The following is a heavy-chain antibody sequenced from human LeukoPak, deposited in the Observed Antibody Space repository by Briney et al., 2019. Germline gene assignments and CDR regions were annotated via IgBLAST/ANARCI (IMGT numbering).Heavy chain of an antibody. D-gene: IGHD6-13*01. Sequence: SETLSLTCTVSGGSISSSSYYWGWIRQPPGKGLEWIGSIYYSGSTYYNPSLKSRVTISVDTSKSQFSLKLSSVTAADTAVYYCARHGYRIAAAGSFDYWGQGTLVTVSS. CDR3: ARHGYRIAAAGSFDY. CDR1: GGSISSSSYY. V-gene: IGHV4-39*01. CDR2: IYYSGST. J-gene: IGHJ4*02.